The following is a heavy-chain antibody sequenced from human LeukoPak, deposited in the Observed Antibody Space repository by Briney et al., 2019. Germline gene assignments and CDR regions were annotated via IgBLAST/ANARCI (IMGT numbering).Heavy chain of an antibody. D-gene: IGHD2/OR15-2a*01. CDR3: ARRIVHYYFDY. V-gene: IGHV4-34*01. Sequence: PSETLSLTCAVYGGSFSGYYWSWIRQPPEKGLEWIGEINHSGSTNYNPSLKSRVTISVDTSKNQFSLRLSSVTAADTAVYYCARRIVHYYFDYWGQGTLVTVSS. J-gene: IGHJ4*02. CDR2: INHSGST. CDR1: GGSFSGYY.